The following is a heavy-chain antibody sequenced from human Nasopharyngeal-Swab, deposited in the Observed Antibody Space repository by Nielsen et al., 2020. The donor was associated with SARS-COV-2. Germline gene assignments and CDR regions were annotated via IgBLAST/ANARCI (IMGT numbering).Heavy chain of an antibody. CDR1: GFTFDDYA. V-gene: IGHV3-9*01. J-gene: IGHJ3*02. D-gene: IGHD4-17*01. CDR2: ISWNSGSI. Sequence: GGSLRLSCAASGFTFDDYAMHWVRQAPGKGLEWVSGISWNSGSIGYADSVKGRFTISRDNAKNSLYLQMNSLRAEDTALYYCASSSDYGDHVRYAFDIWGQGTMVTVSS. CDR3: ASSSDYGDHVRYAFDI.